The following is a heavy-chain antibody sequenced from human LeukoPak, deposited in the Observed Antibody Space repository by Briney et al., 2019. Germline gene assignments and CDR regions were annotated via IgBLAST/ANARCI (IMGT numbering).Heavy chain of an antibody. D-gene: IGHD6-13*01. V-gene: IGHV3-23*01. CDR2: ITGTT. J-gene: IGHJ3*02. CDR3: AKASREYGSSTYSSFDI. Sequence: PGGSLRLSCAASGFTFSSYAMSWVRQAPGKGPQWVSTITGTTHYADSVRGRFTISRDNSKNILYLQMNSLSTEDTAIYYCAKASREYGSSTYSSFDIWGQGTMVTVSS. CDR1: GFTFSSYA.